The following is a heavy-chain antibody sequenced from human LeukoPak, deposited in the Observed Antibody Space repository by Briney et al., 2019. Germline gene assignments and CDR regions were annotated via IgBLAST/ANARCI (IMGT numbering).Heavy chain of an antibody. Sequence: GGSLRLSYAASGFTFSSYWMHWVRRAPGKGLVWVSRINSDGSSTRYADSVKGRFTISRDNAKNTLYLQMSSLRAEDTAVYYCARVGVGMYHFDHWGQGTLVTVSS. V-gene: IGHV3-74*01. CDR1: GFTFSSYW. D-gene: IGHD2-2*01. J-gene: IGHJ4*02. CDR3: ARVGVGMYHFDH. CDR2: INSDGSST.